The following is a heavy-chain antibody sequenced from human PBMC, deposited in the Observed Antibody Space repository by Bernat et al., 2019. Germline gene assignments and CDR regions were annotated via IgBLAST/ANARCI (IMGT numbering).Heavy chain of an antibody. CDR2: IYYSWST. J-gene: IGHJ3*02. CDR1: GGSISSSSYY. V-gene: IGHV4-39*01. D-gene: IGHD5-24*01. CDR3: ARRGTEMATNYAFDI. Sequence: QLQLQESGPGLVKPSETLSLTCTVSGGSISSSSYYWGWIRQPPGKGLEWIGSIYYSWSTYYNPSLKSRVTISVDTSKNQFSLKLSSVTAADTAVYYCARRGTEMATNYAFDIWGQGTMVTVSS.